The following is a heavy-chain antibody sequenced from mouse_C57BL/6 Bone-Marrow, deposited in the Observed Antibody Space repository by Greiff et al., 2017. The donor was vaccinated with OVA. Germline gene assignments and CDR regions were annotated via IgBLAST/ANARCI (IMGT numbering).Heavy chain of an antibody. Sequence: EVKLVESGGDLVKPGGSLKLSCAASGFTFSSYGMSWVRQTPDKRLEWVATISSGGSYTYYPDSVKGRFTISRDNAKNTLYLQMSSLKSEDTAMYYCARQFPYYFDYWGQGTTLTVSS. V-gene: IGHV5-6*01. J-gene: IGHJ2*01. CDR1: GFTFSSYG. CDR3: ARQFPYYFDY. CDR2: ISSGGSYT.